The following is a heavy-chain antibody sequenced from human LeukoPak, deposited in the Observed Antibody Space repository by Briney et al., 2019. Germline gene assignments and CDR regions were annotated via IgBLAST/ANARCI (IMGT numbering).Heavy chain of an antibody. V-gene: IGHV3-11*01. J-gene: IGHJ6*03. Sequence: GGSLRLSCAASGFTFSDYYMSWIRQAPGKGLEGVSYISSSASTIYDADSVKGRFTISRDNAKNSLYLQMNSLRAEDTAVYYCARGPNAPGLPAAGYQYYYMDVWGKGTTVTVSS. CDR1: GFTFSDYY. CDR3: ARGPNAPGLPAAGYQYYYMDV. CDR2: ISSSASTI. D-gene: IGHD6-13*01.